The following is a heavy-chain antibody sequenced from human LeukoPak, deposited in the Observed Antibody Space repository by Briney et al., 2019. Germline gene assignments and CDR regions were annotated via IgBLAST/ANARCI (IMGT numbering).Heavy chain of an antibody. J-gene: IGHJ4*02. CDR1: GFTFSTYS. D-gene: IGHD3-22*01. CDR2: ISSRSSFI. V-gene: IGHV3-21*01. CDR3: ARESSGYFY. Sequence: PGGSLRLSCAASGFTFSTYSMNWVRQAPGKGLEWVSSISSRSSFIYYADSVKGRFTISRDNAKNSLFLQMNSLRAEDTAVYYCARESSGYFYWGPGTLVTVSS.